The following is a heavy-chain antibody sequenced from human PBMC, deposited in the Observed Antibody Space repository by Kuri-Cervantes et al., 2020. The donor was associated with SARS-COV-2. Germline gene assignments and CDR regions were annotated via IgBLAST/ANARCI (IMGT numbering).Heavy chain of an antibody. D-gene: IGHD3-22*01. Sequence: GESLKISCAASGFTFSNAWMSWVRQAPGKGLEWVSYISSSSSTIYYADSVKGRFTISRDNAKNSLYLQMNSLRDEDTAVYYCARWFYDSSADAFDIWGQGTMVTVSS. CDR3: ARWFYDSSADAFDI. CDR1: GFTFSNAW. J-gene: IGHJ3*02. V-gene: IGHV3-48*02. CDR2: ISSSSSTI.